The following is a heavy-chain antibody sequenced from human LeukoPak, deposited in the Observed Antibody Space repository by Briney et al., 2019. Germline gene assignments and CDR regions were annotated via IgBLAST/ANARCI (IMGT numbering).Heavy chain of an antibody. Sequence: PGGSLRLSCAASGFTFSSYAMSWVRQAPGKGLEWVSAISGSGGSTYYADSVKGRFTISRDNSKNTLYLQMNSLRAEDAAVYYCARRNSSGYPEFDYWGQGTLVTVSS. CDR1: GFTFSSYA. D-gene: IGHD3-22*01. CDR3: ARRNSSGYPEFDY. CDR2: ISGSGGST. J-gene: IGHJ4*02. V-gene: IGHV3-23*01.